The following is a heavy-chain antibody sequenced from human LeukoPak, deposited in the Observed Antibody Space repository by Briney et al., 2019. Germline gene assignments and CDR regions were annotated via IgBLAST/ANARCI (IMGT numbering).Heavy chain of an antibody. Sequence: PSQTLSLTCTVSGGSISSGDYYWSWIRQPPGKGLEWIGYIYYSGSTYYNPSLKSRVTISVDTSKNQFSLKLSSVTAADTAVYYCARADIVLIPAAIGGWYFDLWGRGTLVTVSS. J-gene: IGHJ2*01. V-gene: IGHV4-30-4*01. D-gene: IGHD2-2*02. CDR1: GGSISSGDYY. CDR3: ARADIVLIPAAIGGWYFDL. CDR2: IYYSGST.